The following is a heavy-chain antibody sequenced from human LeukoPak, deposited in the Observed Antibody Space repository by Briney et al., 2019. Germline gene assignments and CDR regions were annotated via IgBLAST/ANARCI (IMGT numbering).Heavy chain of an antibody. CDR1: GFTFSTYG. D-gene: IGHD3-10*01. CDR2: IWYDGSNK. V-gene: IGHV3-33*01. Sequence: QPGRSLRLSCAASGFTFSTYGMHWVRQAPGKGLEWVAIIWYDGSNKYYVDSVKGRFTISRDNAKNSLYLQMNSLRAEATAVYYCASDREYHYGSGSFDYWGQGTLVTVSS. CDR3: ASDREYHYGSGSFDY. J-gene: IGHJ4*02.